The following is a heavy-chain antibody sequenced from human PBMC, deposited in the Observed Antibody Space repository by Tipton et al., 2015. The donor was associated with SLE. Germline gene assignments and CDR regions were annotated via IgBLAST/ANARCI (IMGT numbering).Heavy chain of an antibody. CDR3: PIGRYCSIHNCFVP. V-gene: IGHV1-18*01. J-gene: IGHJ5*02. Sequence: QLVQSGAEVKKPGASVKVSCKASGYTFTSYGISWVRQPPGQGLEWMGWISAYNGNTNYAQKLQGRVTMTTDTSTSTAYMELRSLKSDDTAFYYCPIGRYCSIHNCFVPWGQGTLVTVSS. D-gene: IGHD6-13*01. CDR1: GYTFTSYG. CDR2: ISAYNGNT.